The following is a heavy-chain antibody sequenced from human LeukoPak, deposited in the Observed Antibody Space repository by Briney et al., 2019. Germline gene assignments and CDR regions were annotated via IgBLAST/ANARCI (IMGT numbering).Heavy chain of an antibody. D-gene: IGHD1-14*01. CDR3: ANAPPGG. CDR1: GFTFDDYA. J-gene: IGHJ4*02. Sequence: GGSLRLSCAASGFTFDDYAMHWVRQAPGKGLEWVSGISWNSGSIGNADSVKGRFTISRDNAKNSLYLQMNSLRAEDTALYYCANAPPGGWGQGTLVTVSS. CDR2: ISWNSGSI. V-gene: IGHV3-9*01.